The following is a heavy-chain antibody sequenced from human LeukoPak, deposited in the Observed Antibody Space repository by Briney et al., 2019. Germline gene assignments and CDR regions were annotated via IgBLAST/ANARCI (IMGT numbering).Heavy chain of an antibody. CDR1: GGSISNYY. D-gene: IGHD5-18*01. CDR3: ARRPNSYGYYFDY. V-gene: IGHV4-59*08. Sequence: SETLSLTCTVSGGSISNYYWSWIRQPPGKGLEWIGYIYYSGSTNYNPSLKSRVTISVDTSKNQFSLKLSSVTAADTAVYYCARRPNSYGYYFDYWGQGTLVTVSS. J-gene: IGHJ4*02. CDR2: IYYSGST.